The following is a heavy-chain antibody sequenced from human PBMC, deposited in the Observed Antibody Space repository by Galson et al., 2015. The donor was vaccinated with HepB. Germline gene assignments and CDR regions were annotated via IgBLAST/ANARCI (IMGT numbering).Heavy chain of an antibody. Sequence: SETLSLTCTVSGVSISSRYNYWDWLRQSPGKGLEWIGRIYNSGSTNYNPPLESRVTMSVDTSKNQFSLRVRSVTAADTAVYYCARAGARRNWNYGCHDYWGQGALVTVSS. J-gene: IGHJ4*02. D-gene: IGHD1-7*01. CDR3: ARAGARRNWNYGCHDY. V-gene: IGHV4-61*05. CDR2: IYNSGST. CDR1: GVSISSRYNY.